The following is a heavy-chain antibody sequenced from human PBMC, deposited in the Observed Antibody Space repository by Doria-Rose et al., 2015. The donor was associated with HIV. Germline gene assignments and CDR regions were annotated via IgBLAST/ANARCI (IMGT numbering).Heavy chain of an antibody. D-gene: IGHD3-10*01. CDR3: ARFRPSRGIYYSLDV. V-gene: IGHV4-4*09. CDR2: IYSSGST. J-gene: IGHJ6*03. CDR1: YY. Sequence: YYRNWIRQPPGKGLEWIGYIYSSGSTHYNSSLKSRVTISIDTSKNQFSLKLSSVTAADTAVYYCARFRPSRGIYYSLDVWGKGTAVTVSS.